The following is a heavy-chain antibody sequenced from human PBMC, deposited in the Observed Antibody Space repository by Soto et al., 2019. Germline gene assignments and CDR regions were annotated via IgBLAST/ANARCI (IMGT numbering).Heavy chain of an antibody. CDR3: XXXXXXXXXXXXVPQPFDP. V-gene: IGHV4-39*01. Sequence: QLQLQESGPGLVKPSETLSLTCTVSGGSISSSSYYWGWIRQPPGKGLEWIGSIYYSGSTYYNPSLKSRVTISVXXSKXQXXXXXXXXXXXXXXXXXXXXXXXXXXXXXXVPQPFDPWGQGTLVTVSS. CDR2: IYYSGST. J-gene: IGHJ5*02. CDR1: GGSISSSSYY.